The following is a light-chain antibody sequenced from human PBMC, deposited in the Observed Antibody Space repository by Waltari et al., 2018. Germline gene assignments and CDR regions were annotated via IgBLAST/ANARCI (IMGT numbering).Light chain of an antibody. J-gene: IGKJ1*01. CDR1: ESGRFKY. CDR3: QQYGSSPLWS. Sequence: DIVLTQSPGTLSLSPGERAAISCTAGESGRFKYFAWYLLRPRQPPKLLIFGGSKRATGIPDKFSGAGSGTEFTLTIDRLEPEDFGVYYCQQYGSSPLWSFGPGTRV. CDR2: GGS. V-gene: IGKV3-20*01.